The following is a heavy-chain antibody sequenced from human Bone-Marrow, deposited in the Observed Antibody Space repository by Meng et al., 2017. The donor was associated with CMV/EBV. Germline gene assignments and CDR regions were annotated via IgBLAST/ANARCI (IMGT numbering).Heavy chain of an antibody. CDR3: AKEGAGLTGNFDY. V-gene: IGHV3-23*03. CDR1: GFTFSSYA. CDR2: IYSGGSST. Sequence: GESLKISCAASGFTFSSYAMSWVRQAPGKGLEWVSVIYSGGSSTYYADSVKGRFTISRDNSKNTLYLQMNSLRAEDTAVYYCAKEGAGLTGNFDYWGQGTTVTVSS. J-gene: IGHJ4*03. D-gene: IGHD1-20*01.